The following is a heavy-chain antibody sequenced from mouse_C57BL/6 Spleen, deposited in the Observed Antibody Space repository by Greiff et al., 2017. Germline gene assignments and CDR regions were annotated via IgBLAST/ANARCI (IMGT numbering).Heavy chain of an antibody. CDR3: TRSGGNYHFGR. J-gene: IGHJ3*01. D-gene: IGHD2-1*01. Sequence: VQLQQSGTVLARPGASVKMCCKTSGYTFTSYWMHWVKQRPGQGLEWIGAIYPGNSDTSYNQKFKGKAKLTAATSASTAYMELSSLTNEDSAVYYCTRSGGNYHFGRWGQGTLVTVSA. V-gene: IGHV1-5*01. CDR1: GYTFTSYW. CDR2: IYPGNSDT.